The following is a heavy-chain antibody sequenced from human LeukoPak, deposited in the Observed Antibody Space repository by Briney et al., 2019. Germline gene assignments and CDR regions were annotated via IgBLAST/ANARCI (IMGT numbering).Heavy chain of an antibody. J-gene: IGHJ4*02. D-gene: IGHD2-15*01. CDR2: IYTSGYT. V-gene: IGHV4-4*07. CDR1: GDSLSSSF. CDR3: ARDCSGGSCYSGVVDY. Sequence: SETLSLTCTVSGDSLSSSFWSWIRQPAGKGLEWIGRIYTSGYTNYNPSLKSRVTMSVDTSKNQFSLKLNSLTAADAAVYYCARDCSGGSCYSGVVDYWGQGTLVTVSS.